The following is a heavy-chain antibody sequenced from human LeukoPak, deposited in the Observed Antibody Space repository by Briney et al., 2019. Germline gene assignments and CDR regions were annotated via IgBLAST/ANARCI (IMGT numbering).Heavy chain of an antibody. J-gene: IGHJ5*02. CDR2: INHSGST. Sequence: SETLSLTCAVYGGSFSGYYWSWIRQPPGKGLEWIGEINHSGSTNYNPSLKSRVTISVDTSKNQFSLKLSSVTAADTAVYYCARGVHSGYATRGRGYWFDPWGQGTLVTVSS. V-gene: IGHV4-34*01. D-gene: IGHD5-12*01. CDR1: GGSFSGYY. CDR3: ARGVHSGYATRGRGYWFDP.